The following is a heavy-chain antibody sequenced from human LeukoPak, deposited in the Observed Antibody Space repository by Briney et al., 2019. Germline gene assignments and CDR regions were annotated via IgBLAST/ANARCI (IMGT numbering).Heavy chain of an antibody. CDR2: IAWNSGTK. V-gene: IGHV3-9*01. J-gene: IGHJ2*01. Sequence: GGSLRLSCATSGFTFSDYAMHWVRQAPGKGLEWVASIAWNSGTKDYADSVKGRYTISRDNSAKSLFLQMNTLRPDDTALYFCAKASSHWYFDLWGRGTLVIVSS. CDR1: GFTFSDYA. CDR3: AKASSHWYFDL.